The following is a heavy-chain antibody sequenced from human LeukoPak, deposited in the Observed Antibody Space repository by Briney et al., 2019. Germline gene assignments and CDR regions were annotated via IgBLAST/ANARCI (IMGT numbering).Heavy chain of an antibody. D-gene: IGHD2-15*01. CDR3: ARVTGDCSGGSCYSGSWFDP. CDR2: IYYSGST. CDR1: GGSISSYY. V-gene: IGHV4-59*01. Sequence: SETLSLTCTVSGGSISSYYWSWIRQPPGKGLEWIGYIYYSGSTNYNPSLKSRVTISVDTSKNQFSLKLSSVTAADTAVYYCARVTGDCSGGSCYSGSWFDPWGQGTLVTVSS. J-gene: IGHJ5*02.